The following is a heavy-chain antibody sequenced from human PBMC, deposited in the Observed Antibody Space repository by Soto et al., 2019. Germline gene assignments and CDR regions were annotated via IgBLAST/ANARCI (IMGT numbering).Heavy chain of an antibody. Sequence: QVQLVESGGGVVQPGRSLRLSCAASGYTFSSYAMHWVRQAPGKGLEWVAVISYDGSNKYYADSVKGRFTISRDNSKNTLYLQMNSLRAEDTAVYYCARSFGYSYPRQEDYWGQGTLVTVSS. D-gene: IGHD5-18*01. CDR2: ISYDGSNK. J-gene: IGHJ4*02. CDR1: GYTFSSYA. CDR3: ARSFGYSYPRQEDY. V-gene: IGHV3-30-3*01.